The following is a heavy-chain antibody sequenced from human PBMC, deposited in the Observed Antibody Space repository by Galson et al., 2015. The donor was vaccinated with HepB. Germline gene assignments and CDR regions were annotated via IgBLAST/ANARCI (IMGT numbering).Heavy chain of an antibody. CDR3: ARGAQYHRGYYYYGMDV. CDR2: INTNTGNP. CDR1: GYTFTSYA. D-gene: IGHD2-2*01. Sequence: SVKVSCKASGYTFTSYAMNWVRQAPGQGLEWMGWINTNTGNPTYAQGFTGRFVFSLDTSASTAYLQISSLKAEDTAVYYCARGAQYHRGYYYYGMDVWGQGTTVTVSS. J-gene: IGHJ6*02. V-gene: IGHV7-4-1*02.